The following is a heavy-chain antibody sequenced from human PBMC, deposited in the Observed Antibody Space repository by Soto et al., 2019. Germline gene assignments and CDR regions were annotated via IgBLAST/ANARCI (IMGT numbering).Heavy chain of an antibody. D-gene: IGHD3-10*01. CDR2: ISSSSSYI. Sequence: GGSLRLSCAASGFTFSSYSMNWVRQAPGKGLEWVSSISSSSSYIYYADSVKGRFTISRDNAKNSLYLQMNSLRAEDTAVYYCARDLNGITMVRGVIPLYYMDVWGKGTTVTVS. V-gene: IGHV3-21*01. CDR1: GFTFSSYS. CDR3: ARDLNGITMVRGVIPLYYMDV. J-gene: IGHJ6*03.